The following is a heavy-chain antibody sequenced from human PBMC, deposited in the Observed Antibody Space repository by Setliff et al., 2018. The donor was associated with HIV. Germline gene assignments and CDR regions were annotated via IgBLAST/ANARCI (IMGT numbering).Heavy chain of an antibody. CDR2: IYVSGSA. D-gene: IGHD1-1*01. CDR1: GGSISTYY. Sequence: PSETLSLTCFVSGGSISTYYWSWIRQPAGKGLEWLGRIYVSGSAMYNPSLKSRVTISIDTSRNQFSLKLTSVTAADTAVYYCARLEPNYYYYYMDVWGKGTTVTVSS. CDR3: ARLEPNYYYYYMDV. J-gene: IGHJ6*03. V-gene: IGHV4-4*07.